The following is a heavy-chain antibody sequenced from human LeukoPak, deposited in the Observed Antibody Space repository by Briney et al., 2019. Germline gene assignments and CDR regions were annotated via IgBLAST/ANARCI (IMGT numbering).Heavy chain of an antibody. CDR3: ARGNPSSGDAFDI. J-gene: IGHJ3*02. CDR2: IYYSGST. CDR1: GGSISGYY. Sequence: SETLSLTRAVSGGSISGYYCIWIRQPPVKGLEWVGYIYYSGSTSYNPSLRSRVTMSVDTSKNQFSLKLTSVTASDTAVYYCARGNPSSGDAFDIWGRGTMVTVSS. V-gene: IGHV4-59*08. D-gene: IGHD6-19*01.